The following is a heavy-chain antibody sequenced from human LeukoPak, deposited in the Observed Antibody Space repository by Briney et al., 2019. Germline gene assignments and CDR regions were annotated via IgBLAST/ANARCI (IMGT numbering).Heavy chain of an antibody. Sequence: SVKVSCKASGGXFSSYAISWVRQAPGQGLEWMGGIIPIFGTANYAQKFQGKVTITADESTSTAYMELSSLRSEDTAVYYCPRDGSVVVPAAVEHAFDIWAKGQWSPSLQ. V-gene: IGHV1-69*01. D-gene: IGHD2-2*01. CDR2: IIPIFGTA. CDR3: PRDGSVVVPAAVEHAFDI. J-gene: IGHJ3*02. CDR1: GGXFSSYA.